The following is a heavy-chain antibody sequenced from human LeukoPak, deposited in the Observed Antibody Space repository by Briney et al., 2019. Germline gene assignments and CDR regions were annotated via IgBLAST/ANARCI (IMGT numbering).Heavy chain of an antibody. J-gene: IGHJ4*02. CDR3: ARLPYYYDSSGYPDY. CDR1: GYTFTSYG. V-gene: IGHV1-18*01. CDR2: ISAYNGNT. Sequence: ASVKGSCKASGYTFTSYGISWVRQAPGQGLEWMGWISAYNGNTNYAQKLQGRVTMTTDTSTSTAYMELRSLRSDDTAVYYCARLPYYYDSSGYPDYWGQGTLVTVSS. D-gene: IGHD3-22*01.